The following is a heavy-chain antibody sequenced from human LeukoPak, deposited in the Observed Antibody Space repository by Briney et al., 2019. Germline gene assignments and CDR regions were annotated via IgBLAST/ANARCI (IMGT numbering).Heavy chain of an antibody. V-gene: IGHV3-74*01. CDR3: ARDWDYYDSSGSF. Sequence: GGSLRLSCAASGFTFSSYWMHWVRQAPGKELVWVSRINSDGSSTSYADSVKGRFTISRDNAKNTLYLQMNSLRAEDTAVYYCARDWDYYDSSGSFWGQGTMVTVSS. CDR1: GFTFSSYW. J-gene: IGHJ3*01. D-gene: IGHD3-22*01. CDR2: INSDGSST.